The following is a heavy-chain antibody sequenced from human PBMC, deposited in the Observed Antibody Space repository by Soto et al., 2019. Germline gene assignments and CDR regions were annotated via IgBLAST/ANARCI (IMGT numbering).Heavy chain of an antibody. CDR1: GFTFSSYG. Sequence: QPGGSLRLSCAASGFTFSSYGMHWVRQAPGKGLEWVAVISYDGSNKYYADSVKGRFTISRDNSKNTLYLQMNSLRAEDTAVYYCAKEAGSYSQTDAFDIWGQGTMVTVSS. D-gene: IGHD1-26*01. CDR3: AKEAGSYSQTDAFDI. V-gene: IGHV3-30*18. J-gene: IGHJ3*02. CDR2: ISYDGSNK.